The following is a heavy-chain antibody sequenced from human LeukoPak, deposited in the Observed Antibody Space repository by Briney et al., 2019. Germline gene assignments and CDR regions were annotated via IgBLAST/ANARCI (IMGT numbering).Heavy chain of an antibody. J-gene: IGHJ3*02. V-gene: IGHV3-30-3*01. D-gene: IGHD3-10*01. Sequence: GGSLRLSCAASGFTFSSYAMHWVRQAPGKGLEWVAVISYDGSNKYYADSVKGQFTISRDNSKNTLYLQMNSLRAEDTAVYYGARERASDYGYLNSRFDPSKDAFDIWGQGTRVTASS. CDR2: ISYDGSNK. CDR1: GFTFSSYA. CDR3: ARERASDYGYLNSRFDPSKDAFDI.